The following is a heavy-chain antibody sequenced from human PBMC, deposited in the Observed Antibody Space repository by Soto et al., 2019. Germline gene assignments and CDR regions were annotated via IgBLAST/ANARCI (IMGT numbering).Heavy chain of an antibody. J-gene: IGHJ4*02. Sequence: PGGSLRLSCAASGFMFSNHGMHWVRQAPGKGLEWVAVIWSDGNNRYYADSVKGRFTISRDNSKNTLYLQMISLRAEDTAVYYCVRGDNWNDEASDYWGQGTLVTVSS. V-gene: IGHV3-33*01. CDR1: GFMFSNHG. D-gene: IGHD1-1*01. CDR3: VRGDNWNDEASDY. CDR2: IWSDGNNR.